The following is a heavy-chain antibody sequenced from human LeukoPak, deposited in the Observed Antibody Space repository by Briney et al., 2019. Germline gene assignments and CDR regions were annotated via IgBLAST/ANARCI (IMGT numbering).Heavy chain of an antibody. J-gene: IGHJ1*01. CDR1: GFTFSSYA. CDR3: AIPYSSSPH. V-gene: IGHV3-30-3*01. Sequence: GGSLRLSCAASGFTFSSYAMHWVRQAPGKGLEWVAVISYDGSNKYYADSVKGRFTISRDNSKNTLYLQMNSLRAEDTAVYYCAIPYSSSPHWGQGTLVTVSS. D-gene: IGHD6-13*01. CDR2: ISYDGSNK.